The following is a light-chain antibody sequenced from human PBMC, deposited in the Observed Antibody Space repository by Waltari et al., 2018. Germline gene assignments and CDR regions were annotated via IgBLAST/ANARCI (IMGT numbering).Light chain of an antibody. CDR1: SSNIGAGDD. CDR3: QSYDSSLSGVV. V-gene: IGLV1-40*01. CDR2: GNS. J-gene: IGLJ2*01. Sequence: QSVLTQPPSVAGAPGQRVTTSCTGSSSNIGAGDDVPWYQQLPGTAPKLLIYGNSNRPSGVPDRFSGSKSGTSASLAITGLQAEDEADYYCQSYDSSLSGVVFGGGTKLTVL.